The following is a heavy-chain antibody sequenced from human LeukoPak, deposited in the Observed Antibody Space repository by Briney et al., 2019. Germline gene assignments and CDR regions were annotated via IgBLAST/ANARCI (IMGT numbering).Heavy chain of an antibody. CDR2: IIPIFGTA. CDR1: GGTFSSYA. Sequence: ASVKVSCKASGGTFSSYAISWVRQAPGQGLEWMGGIIPIFGTANYAQKFQGRVTMTRNTSISTAYMELSSLRSEDTAVYYCARGPSSNYYYYGMDVWGQGTTVTVSS. D-gene: IGHD6-6*01. V-gene: IGHV1-69*05. J-gene: IGHJ6*02. CDR3: ARGPSSNYYYYGMDV.